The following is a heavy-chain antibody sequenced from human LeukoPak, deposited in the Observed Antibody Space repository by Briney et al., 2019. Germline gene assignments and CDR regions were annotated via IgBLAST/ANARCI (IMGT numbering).Heavy chain of an antibody. CDR2: MNPNSGAT. D-gene: IGHD6-6*01. CDR3: ARWLVRGSRSSYFDY. Sequence: SVXVSCKASGYTFTNYDFNWVRQATGQGLEWMGWMNPNSGATGYAQKFQGRVTMTRDTSINTAYMELSSLRSEDTAVYYCARWLVRGSRSSYFDYWGQGTLVTVSS. CDR1: GYTFTNYD. J-gene: IGHJ4*02. V-gene: IGHV1-8*01.